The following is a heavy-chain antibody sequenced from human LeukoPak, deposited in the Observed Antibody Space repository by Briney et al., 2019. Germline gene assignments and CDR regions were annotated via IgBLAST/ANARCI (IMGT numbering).Heavy chain of an antibody. CDR3: ARVSSSGWYHFDY. CDR1: GFSVSSNH. D-gene: IGHD6-19*01. V-gene: IGHV3-66*01. Sequence: GGSLRLSCAASGFSVSSNHMSWVRQAPGKGLEWVSIVHSRSTTTYYADSVKGRFTISRDNSKNTLYLQMNSLRAEDTAVYYCARVSSSGWYHFDYWGQGTLVTVSS. CDR2: VHSRSTTT. J-gene: IGHJ4*02.